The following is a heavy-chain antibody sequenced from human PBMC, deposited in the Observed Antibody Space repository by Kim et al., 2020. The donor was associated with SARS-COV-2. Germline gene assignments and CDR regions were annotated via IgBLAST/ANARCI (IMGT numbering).Heavy chain of an antibody. V-gene: IGHV3-7*01. CDR3: AREGDRDIVVDSY. J-gene: IGHJ4*02. CDR1: GFTFSSYW. CDR2: IKQDGSEK. D-gene: IGHD2-2*01. Sequence: GGSLRLSCAASGFTFSSYWMSWVRQAPGKGLEWVANIKQDGSEKYYVDSVKGRFTISRDNAKNSLYLQMNSLRAEDTAVYYCAREGDRDIVVDSYWGQGTLVTVSS.